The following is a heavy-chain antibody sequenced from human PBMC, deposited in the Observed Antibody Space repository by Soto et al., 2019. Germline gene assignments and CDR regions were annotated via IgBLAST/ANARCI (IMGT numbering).Heavy chain of an antibody. CDR3: ARGGDILKRY. D-gene: IGHD3-9*01. CDR1: GFTFSSYA. J-gene: IGHJ4*02. Sequence: QVQLVESGGGVVQPGRSLRLSCAASGFTFSSYAMHWVRQAPGKGLEWVAVISYDGSNKYYADSVKGRFTISRDNSKNTLYLQMNSLRAEDTAVYYCARGGDILKRYWGQGTLVTVSS. CDR2: ISYDGSNK. V-gene: IGHV3-30-3*01.